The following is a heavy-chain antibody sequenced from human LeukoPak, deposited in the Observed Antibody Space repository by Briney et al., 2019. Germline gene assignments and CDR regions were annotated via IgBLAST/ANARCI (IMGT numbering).Heavy chain of an antibody. CDR2: IIPIFGTA. Sequence: ASVKVSCKASGGTFSSYAISWVRQAPGQGLEWMRGIIPIFGTANYAQKFQGRVTITTDESTSTAYMELSSLRSEDTAVYYCAQITAKDAFDIWGQGTMVTVSS. CDR3: AQITAKDAFDI. CDR1: GGTFSSYA. D-gene: IGHD1-14*01. V-gene: IGHV1-69*05. J-gene: IGHJ3*02.